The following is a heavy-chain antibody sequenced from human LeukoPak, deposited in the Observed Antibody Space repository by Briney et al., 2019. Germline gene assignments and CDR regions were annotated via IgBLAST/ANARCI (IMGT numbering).Heavy chain of an antibody. CDR2: IRSEAYGGTT. D-gene: IGHD3-3*01. CDR1: GFTFGDYA. V-gene: IGHV3-49*04. J-gene: IGHJ6*03. CDR3: TRDNSSGSYYYYYYMDV. Sequence: PGGSLRLSCTASGFTFGDYAMSWVRQAPGKGLEWVGFIRSEAYGGTTEYAASVKGRFTISRDDSKSIAYLQMNSLKTEDTAVYYCTRDNSSGSYYYYYYMDVWGKGTTVTVSS.